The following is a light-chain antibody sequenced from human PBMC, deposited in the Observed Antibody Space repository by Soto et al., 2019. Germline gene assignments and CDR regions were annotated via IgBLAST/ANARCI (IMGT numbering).Light chain of an antibody. J-gene: IGKJ1*01. Sequence: DIQMTQSPSTLSGSVGDRVTITCRASQTISSWLAWYQQKPGKAPKLQIYKASTLKSGVPSRFSGSGSGTEFTLTISSLQPNDFATDYCQHYNSYSEAFGQGTKVELK. CDR3: QHYNSYSEA. V-gene: IGKV1-5*03. CDR2: KAS. CDR1: QTISSW.